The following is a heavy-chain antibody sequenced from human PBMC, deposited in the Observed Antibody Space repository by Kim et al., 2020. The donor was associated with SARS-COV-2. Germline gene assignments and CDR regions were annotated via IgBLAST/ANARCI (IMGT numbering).Heavy chain of an antibody. CDR2: INHSGST. V-gene: IGHV4-34*01. CDR3: ARGERWLRYFDY. J-gene: IGHJ4*02. D-gene: IGHD5-12*01. CDR1: GGSFSGYY. Sequence: SETLSLTCAVYGGSFSGYYWSWIRQPPGKGLEWIGEINHSGSTNYNPSLKSRVTISVDTSKNQFSLKLSSVTAADTAVYYCARGERWLRYFDYWGQGTLVTVSS.